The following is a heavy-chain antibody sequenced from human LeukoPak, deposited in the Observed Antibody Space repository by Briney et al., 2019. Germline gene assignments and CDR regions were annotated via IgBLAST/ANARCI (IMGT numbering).Heavy chain of an antibody. CDR3: ARSRFGVYDY. CDR2: IYYSGST. CDR1: GGSISSSSYY. J-gene: IGHJ4*02. Sequence: SETLSLTCTVSGGSISSSSYYWGWIRQPPGKGLEWIGSIYYSGSTYYNPSLKSRVTMSVDTSKNQLSLKLSSVTAADTAVYYCARSRFGVYDYWGQGTLVTVSS. D-gene: IGHD3-10*01. V-gene: IGHV4-39*07.